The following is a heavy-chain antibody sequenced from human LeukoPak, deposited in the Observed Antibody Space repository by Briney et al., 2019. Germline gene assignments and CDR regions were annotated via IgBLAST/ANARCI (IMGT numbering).Heavy chain of an antibody. Sequence: PGGSLRLSCAASGFTFSTYAMSWVRQVPGKGLEWVSGISGSGGSTYYADSVKGRFTISRDNSKNTLYLQMNSLRAEDTAVYYCAKGLYYEILTGQFDYWGQGTLVTVSS. CDR3: AKGLYYEILTGQFDY. CDR1: GFTFSTYA. J-gene: IGHJ4*02. V-gene: IGHV3-23*01. D-gene: IGHD3-9*01. CDR2: ISGSGGST.